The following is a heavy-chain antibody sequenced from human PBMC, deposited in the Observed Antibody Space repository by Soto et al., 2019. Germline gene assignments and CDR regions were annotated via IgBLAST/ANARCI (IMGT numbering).Heavy chain of an antibody. CDR2: IKQDGSEK. Sequence: GGSLSLSCVVSGFTFSSYWMNWVRQAPGKGLEWVANIKQDGSEKYYVDSAKGRFTISRDNAKNSLYLQMNSLSAEDTAIYYCATSRTFDYWGQGTLVTVSS. CDR1: GFTFSSYW. CDR3: ATSRTFDY. V-gene: IGHV3-7*01. D-gene: IGHD6-13*01. J-gene: IGHJ4*02.